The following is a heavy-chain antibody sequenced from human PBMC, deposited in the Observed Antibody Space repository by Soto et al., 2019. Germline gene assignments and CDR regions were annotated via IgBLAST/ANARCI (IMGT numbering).Heavy chain of an antibody. V-gene: IGHV3-23*01. CDR2: ISGSGGST. Sequence: EVQLLESGGGLVQPGGSLRLSCAASGFTFSSYAMSWVRQAPGKGLEWVSAISGSGGSTYYADSVKGRFTISRDNSKNTLYLQMNSLRAEDTAVYYCATGRGLYYYYGMDVWGQGTTVIVSS. CDR1: GFTFSSYA. D-gene: IGHD3-10*01. CDR3: ATGRGLYYYYGMDV. J-gene: IGHJ6*02.